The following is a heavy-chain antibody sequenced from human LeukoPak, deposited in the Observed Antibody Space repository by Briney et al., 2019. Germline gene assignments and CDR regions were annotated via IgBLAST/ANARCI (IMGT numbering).Heavy chain of an antibody. CDR3: ASKIGY. J-gene: IGHJ4*02. CDR1: GFAVSSNY. Sequence: GGSLRLSCAASGFAVSSNYMAWVRQAPGKGLEWVSVIYSSGNTYYADSVKGRFTMSRDSSKNTLYLQMNSLIAEDTAVYYCASKIGYWGQGTLVTVSS. V-gene: IGHV3-53*01. CDR2: IYSSGNT.